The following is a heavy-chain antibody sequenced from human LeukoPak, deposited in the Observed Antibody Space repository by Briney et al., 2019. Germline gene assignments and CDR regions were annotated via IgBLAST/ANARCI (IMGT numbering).Heavy chain of an antibody. J-gene: IGHJ3*01. D-gene: IGHD3-10*01. CDR3: TRSDGYGLVGI. CDR2: IYSSGST. Sequence: PSETLSLTCSVSGVSISSGSNYWGWIRPPPGKTLEWIVSIYSSGSTYYNSSLKSRVNILIDTSKNHFSLTVSSVTAADTAVYYCTRSDGYGLVGIWGQGTMVTVSS. CDR1: GVSISSGSNY. V-gene: IGHV4-39*07.